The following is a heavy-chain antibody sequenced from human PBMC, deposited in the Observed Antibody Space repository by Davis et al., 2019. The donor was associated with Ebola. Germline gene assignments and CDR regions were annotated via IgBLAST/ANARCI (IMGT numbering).Heavy chain of an antibody. CDR2: IKSKTDGGTT. J-gene: IGHJ6*02. CDR3: TTYCTNGVCCYYYGMDV. V-gene: IGHV3-15*07. CDR1: GFTFSNAW. D-gene: IGHD2-8*01. Sequence: GESLKISCAASGFTFSNAWMNWVRQAPGKGLEWVGRIKSKTDGGTTDYAAPVKGRFTISRDDSKNTLYLQMNSLKTEDTAVYYCTTYCTNGVCCYYYGMDVWGQGTTVTVSS.